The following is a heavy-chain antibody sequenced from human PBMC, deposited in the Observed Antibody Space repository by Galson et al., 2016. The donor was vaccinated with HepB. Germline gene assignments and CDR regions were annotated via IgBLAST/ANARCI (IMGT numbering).Heavy chain of an antibody. CDR1: GFSLDTRGVG. CDR3: LRLHNTDSSPVVFDY. Sequence: PALVKPTQTLTLTCTFSGFSLDTRGVGVGWIRHPPGEALEWLSFVYWNDDKRYRPSLKNRLTITKDTSRNQVVLTMTNMDPADTAIYYCLRLHNTDSSPVVFDYWGQGTLVTVSS. CDR2: VYWNDDK. V-gene: IGHV2-5*04. J-gene: IGHJ4*02. D-gene: IGHD6-6*01.